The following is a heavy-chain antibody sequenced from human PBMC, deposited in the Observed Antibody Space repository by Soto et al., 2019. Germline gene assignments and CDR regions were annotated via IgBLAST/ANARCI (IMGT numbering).Heavy chain of an antibody. CDR3: ARARSSVPGRRGIGYSGLAV. V-gene: IGHV4-34*01. J-gene: IGHJ6*02. CDR2: INHSGIT. D-gene: IGHD2-2*03. Sequence: QVQLQQWGAGLLKPSETLSLTCVVNGGSFSGYYWSWIRLPPGKGLEWIGEINHSGITDSNPSLKNRVTISEDASSNQFSMTMTSVSAADTAVYYCARARSSVPGRRGIGYSGLAVWGQGTTVTVSS. CDR1: GGSFSGYY.